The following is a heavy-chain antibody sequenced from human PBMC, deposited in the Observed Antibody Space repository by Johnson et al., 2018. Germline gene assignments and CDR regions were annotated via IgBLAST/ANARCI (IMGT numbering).Heavy chain of an antibody. Sequence: QVQLQESGGGVVQPGRSLRLSCAASGFTFSSYGMHLVRQAPGKGLEWVAVIWYDGSNKYYADSVKGRFTISRENSKNTLYLQRNSLRAEDTAVYYFARAESSPNYGRDVWGQGTTVNVSS. CDR1: GFTFSSYG. D-gene: IGHD6-13*01. CDR2: IWYDGSNK. CDR3: ARAESSPNYGRDV. V-gene: IGHV3-33*01. J-gene: IGHJ6*02.